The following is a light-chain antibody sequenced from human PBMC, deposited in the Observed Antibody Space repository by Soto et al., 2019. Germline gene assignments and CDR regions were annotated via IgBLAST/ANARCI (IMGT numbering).Light chain of an antibody. CDR3: CSYAGSSTFDVV. V-gene: IGLV1-40*01. CDR2: GNS. J-gene: IGLJ2*01. CDR1: SSNIGAGYD. Sequence: QLVLTQPPSVSGAPGQRVTISCTGSSSNIGAGYDVHWYQQLPGTAPKLLIYGNSNRPSGVPDRFSGSKSGTSASLAITGLQAEDEADYYCCSYAGSSTFDVVFGGGTKLTVL.